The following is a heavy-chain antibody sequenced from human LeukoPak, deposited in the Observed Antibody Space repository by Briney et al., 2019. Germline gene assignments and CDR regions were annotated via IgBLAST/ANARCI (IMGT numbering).Heavy chain of an antibody. Sequence: PMASVKVSCKASGYTFTSYAISWVRQAPGQGLEWMGGIIPIFGTANYAQKFQGRVTITADESTSTAYMELSSLRSEDTAVYYCAFVGGSSWRRLNYYYYYGMDVWGQGTTVTVSS. D-gene: IGHD6-13*01. CDR3: AFVGGSSWRRLNYYYYYGMDV. CDR1: GYTFTSYA. CDR2: IIPIFGTA. J-gene: IGHJ6*02. V-gene: IGHV1-69*13.